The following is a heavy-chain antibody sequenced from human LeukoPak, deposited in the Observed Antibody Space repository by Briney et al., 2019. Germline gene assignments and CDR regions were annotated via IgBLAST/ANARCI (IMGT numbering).Heavy chain of an antibody. CDR2: IYYSGST. D-gene: IGHD4-17*01. Sequence: SETLSLTCAVYGGSFSSYYWSWIRQPPGKGLEWIGYIYYSGSTNYNPSLKSRVTISVDTSKNQFSLKLSSVAAADTAVYYCARGGDYVGQDNWFDPWGQGTLVTVSS. CDR1: GGSFSSYY. V-gene: IGHV4-59*01. J-gene: IGHJ5*02. CDR3: ARGGDYVGQDNWFDP.